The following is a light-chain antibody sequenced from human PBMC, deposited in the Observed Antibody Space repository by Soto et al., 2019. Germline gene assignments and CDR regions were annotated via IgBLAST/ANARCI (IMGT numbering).Light chain of an antibody. V-gene: IGKV1D-12*01. CDR1: EDVSRW. CDR3: QQANVFPRS. Sequence: DIQMTQSPSYVYASVGDTVTFTCRASEDVSRWLGWYQQKPGRAPSLLIFGATSLQDGVPSRFSATESGTHFTLTINGVLPDDFATYFCQQANVFPRSFGQGTKLDFK. J-gene: IGKJ2*01. CDR2: GAT.